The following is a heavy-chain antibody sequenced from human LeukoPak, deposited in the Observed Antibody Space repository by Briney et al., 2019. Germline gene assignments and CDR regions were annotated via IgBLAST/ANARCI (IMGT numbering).Heavy chain of an antibody. J-gene: IGHJ5*02. CDR1: GGSFSGYY. CDR3: ARGLRYCSGGSCYSRFDP. D-gene: IGHD2-15*01. Sequence: PSETLSLTCAVYGGSFSGYYWSWIRQPPGKGLEWIGEINHSGSTNYNPSLKSRVTISVDTSKNQFSLKLSSVTAADTAVYYCARGLRYCSGGSCYSRFDPWGQGTLVTVSS. V-gene: IGHV4-34*01. CDR2: INHSGST.